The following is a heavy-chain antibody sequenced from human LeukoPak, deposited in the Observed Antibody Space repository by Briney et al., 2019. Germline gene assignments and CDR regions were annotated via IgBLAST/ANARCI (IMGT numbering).Heavy chain of an antibody. J-gene: IGHJ4*02. D-gene: IGHD3-10*01. CDR2: IKSKTDDGKT. CDR3: TTEWFGELLYNY. Sequence: GGSLRLSCAASGFTFSNSWMRWVRQAPGKGLEWVGRIKSKTDDGKTDYAAPVQVRFTISRYDSKNTLYLQMNSLKTEDTAVYYCTTEWFGELLYNYWGQGTLVTVSS. V-gene: IGHV3-15*01. CDR1: GFTFSNSW.